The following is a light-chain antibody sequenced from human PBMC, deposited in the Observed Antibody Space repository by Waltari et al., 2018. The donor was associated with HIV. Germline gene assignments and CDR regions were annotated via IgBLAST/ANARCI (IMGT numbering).Light chain of an antibody. J-gene: IGKJ3*01. CDR3: QQSYSTPPVT. Sequence: DIQMTQSPSSLSASVGDSVTITCRASQSIRSYLNWYQQKPGKAPKLLIYAASSLQSGVPSRFSGSGTGTDFTLTISSLQPEDFATYYCQQSYSTPPVTFGPGTKVDIK. CDR2: AAS. CDR1: QSIRSY. V-gene: IGKV1-39*01.